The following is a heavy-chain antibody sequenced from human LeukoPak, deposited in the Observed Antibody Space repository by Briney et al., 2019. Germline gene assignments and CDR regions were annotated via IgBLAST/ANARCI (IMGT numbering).Heavy chain of an antibody. Sequence: GGSLRLSCAASEFTFSDYYMTWIRQARGKGLEWVSYISSSGSTIYYADSVKGRFTVSRDNAKKSLYLQMNSLRAEDTAVYYCARKGGYSSGWYVYWGQGTLVTVSS. D-gene: IGHD6-19*01. CDR1: EFTFSDYY. CDR2: ISSSGSTI. CDR3: ARKGGYSSGWYVY. J-gene: IGHJ4*02. V-gene: IGHV3-11*04.